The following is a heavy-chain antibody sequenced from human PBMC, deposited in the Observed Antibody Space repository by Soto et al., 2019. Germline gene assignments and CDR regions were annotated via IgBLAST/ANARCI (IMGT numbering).Heavy chain of an antibody. CDR3: ARGEAWTDDAFDI. Sequence: QVQLVESGGGVVQPGQSLRLSCAASGFTVSNYGMHWVRQAPGKGLEWVAVIWKDGNNKYYRDSVKDRFTISRDNSKNTLELQMSSLRGEDTAVYYCARGEAWTDDAFDIWGQGTMVTVSS. J-gene: IGHJ3*02. D-gene: IGHD5-12*01. CDR1: GFTVSNYG. CDR2: IWKDGNNK. V-gene: IGHV3-33*01.